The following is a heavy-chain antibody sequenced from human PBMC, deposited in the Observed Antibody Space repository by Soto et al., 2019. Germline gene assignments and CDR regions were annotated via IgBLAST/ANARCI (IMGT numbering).Heavy chain of an antibody. CDR1: GYTLTSYD. D-gene: IGHD3-22*01. CDR3: ARVAPSGYVVDI. Sequence: QVQLVQSGAEVKKPGASVKVSCKASGYTLTSYDINWVRQATGQGLEWVGWMNPSTGDTGYAQKFQGRVTMTSKASIGTAYMELNSLRSEDTAVYYCARVAPSGYVVDIWGQGTLVTVSS. J-gene: IGHJ4*02. V-gene: IGHV1-8*01. CDR2: MNPSTGDT.